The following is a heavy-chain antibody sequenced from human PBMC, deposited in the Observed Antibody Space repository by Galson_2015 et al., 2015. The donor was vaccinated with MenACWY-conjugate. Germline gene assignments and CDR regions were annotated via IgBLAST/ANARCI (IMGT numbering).Heavy chain of an antibody. CDR2: IYSGGST. J-gene: IGHJ4*02. CDR1: GFTVSSNY. Sequence: SLRLSCAASGFTVSSNYMSWVRQAPGKGLEWVSVIYSGGSTYYADSVKGRFTISRDNSKNTLYLQMNSLRAEDTAVYYCARVYYYGSGWIFDYWGQGTLVTVSS. V-gene: IGHV3-66*02. D-gene: IGHD3-10*01. CDR3: ARVYYYGSGWIFDY.